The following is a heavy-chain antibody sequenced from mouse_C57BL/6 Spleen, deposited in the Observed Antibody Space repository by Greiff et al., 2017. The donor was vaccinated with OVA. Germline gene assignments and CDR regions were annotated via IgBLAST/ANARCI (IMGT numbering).Heavy chain of an antibody. CDR1: GYTFTSYW. J-gene: IGHJ2*01. D-gene: IGHD1-1*01. CDR3: ARITTVVADY. Sequence: QVQLQQPGAELVKPGASVKLSCKASGYTFTSYWMHWVKQRPGQGLEWIGMIHPNSGSTNYNEKFKSKATLTVDKSSSAAYMQLSSLTSEDSAVYYCARITTVVADYWGQGTTLTVSS. V-gene: IGHV1-64*01. CDR2: IHPNSGST.